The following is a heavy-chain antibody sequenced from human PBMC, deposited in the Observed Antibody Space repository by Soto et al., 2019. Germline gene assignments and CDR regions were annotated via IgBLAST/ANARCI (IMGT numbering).Heavy chain of an antibody. CDR2: ISSSSSYI. V-gene: IGHV3-21*01. CDR3: ARVSNYAYYYYHGMDV. J-gene: IGHJ6*02. CDR1: GFTFSSYS. D-gene: IGHD4-4*01. Sequence: PGGSLRLSCAASGFTFSSYSMNWVRQAPGKGLEWVSSISSSSSYIYYADSVRGRFTISRDHAENSLYLHMNSLRAEDTAVYYCARVSNYAYYYYHGMDVWGQGTTVTVSS.